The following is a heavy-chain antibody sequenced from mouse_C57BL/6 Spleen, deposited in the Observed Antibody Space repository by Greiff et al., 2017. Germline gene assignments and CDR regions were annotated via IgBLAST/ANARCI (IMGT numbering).Heavy chain of an antibody. CDR1: GYTFTSYW. D-gene: IGHD1-1*01. Sequence: VQLQQPGAELVKPGASVKVSCKASGYTFTSYWMHWVKQRPGQGLEWIGRINPSDSDTNYNQKFKGKATLTVDKSSSTAYMQLSILTSEDSAVYYCAIGGYYGSSLFAYWGQGTLVTVSA. CDR3: AIGGYYGSSLFAY. CDR2: INPSDSDT. V-gene: IGHV1-74*01. J-gene: IGHJ3*01.